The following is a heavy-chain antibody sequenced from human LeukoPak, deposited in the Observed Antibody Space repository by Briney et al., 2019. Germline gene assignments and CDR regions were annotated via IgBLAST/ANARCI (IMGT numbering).Heavy chain of an antibody. CDR1: GGSFSGYY. J-gene: IGHJ4*02. D-gene: IGHD5-18*01. CDR3: ARRGSIQLWLRYYFDY. V-gene: IGHV4-34*01. CDR2: INHSGST. Sequence: SETLSLTCAVYGGSFSGYYWSWIRQPPGKGLEWIGEINHSGSTNYNPSLKSRVTISVDTSKNQFSLKLSSVTAADTAVYYCARRGSIQLWLRYYFDYWGQGTLVTVSS.